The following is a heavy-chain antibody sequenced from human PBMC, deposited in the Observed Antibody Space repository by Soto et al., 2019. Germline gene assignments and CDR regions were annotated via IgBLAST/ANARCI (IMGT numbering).Heavy chain of an antibody. CDR2: ISGRGGST. D-gene: IGHD3-22*01. CDR3: AKGSPVGSYYGSSGFDY. Sequence: EVQLLESGGGLVQPGGSLRLSCAASGFPFSNYAINWVRQAPGKGLEWVSVISGRGGSTYYADSVKGRFTISRDNSKNTLDLQMNSLRAEDTAVYYCAKGSPVGSYYGSSGFDYWGQGTLVTVSS. V-gene: IGHV3-23*01. CDR1: GFPFSNYA. J-gene: IGHJ4*02.